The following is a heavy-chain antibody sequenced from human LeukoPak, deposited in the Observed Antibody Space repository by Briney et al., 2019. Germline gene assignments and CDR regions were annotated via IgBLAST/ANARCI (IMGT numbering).Heavy chain of an antibody. D-gene: IGHD5-24*01. CDR3: ARDEATGWFDP. CDR2: LNPSSGST. V-gene: IGHV1-46*01. J-gene: IGHJ5*02. Sequence: ASVKVSFKASGYTFTNYYMHWVRQAPGQGLEWMGILNPSSGSTAYAQKFQGRVTMTRDTSTSTVYMGLSSLRSEDTAVYYCARDEATGWFDPWGQGTLVIVFS. CDR1: GYTFTNYY.